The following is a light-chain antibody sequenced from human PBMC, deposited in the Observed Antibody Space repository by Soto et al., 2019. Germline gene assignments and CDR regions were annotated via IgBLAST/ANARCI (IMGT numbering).Light chain of an antibody. V-gene: IGKV1-9*01. CDR2: DAS. J-gene: IGKJ4*01. CDR1: QSFRSR. CDR3: QQLHSYPFT. Sequence: IRLTQSASYLSACVGDGVSIXCRASQSFRSRIVWCQQKARKAPKLLIYDASSLQSGIPSRFSCSGSATKFTPTISSLQPEDFATYNGQQLHSYPFTFGGGTKVDIK.